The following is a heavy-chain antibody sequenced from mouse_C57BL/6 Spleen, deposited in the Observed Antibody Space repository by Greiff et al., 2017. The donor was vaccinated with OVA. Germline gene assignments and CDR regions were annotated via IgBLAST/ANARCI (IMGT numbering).Heavy chain of an antibody. CDR1: GYTFTSYW. J-gene: IGHJ3*01. V-gene: IGHV1-55*01. D-gene: IGHD2-3*01. CDR3: ARSGDGCSSGFAG. CDR2: IYPGSGST. Sequence: QVQLQQSGAELVKPGASVTMSCKASGYTFTSYWITWVKQRPGQGLEWIGDIYPGSGSTNYNEKFKSKATLTVDTSSSTAYMQLRSLTSEDSAVYYCARSGDGCSSGFAGWGKAILVTVA.